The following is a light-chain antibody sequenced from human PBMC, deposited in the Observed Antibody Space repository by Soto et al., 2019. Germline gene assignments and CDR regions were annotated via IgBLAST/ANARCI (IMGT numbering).Light chain of an antibody. CDR3: QQRSNWPLT. J-gene: IGKJ5*01. V-gene: IGKV3-11*01. CDR2: DVS. Sequence: ETVLTQSPATLSLSPGERATLSCRASQSVSSYLAWYQQKPGQAPRLLIYDVSNRATGIPARFSGSGSGTDFTLTISSLEPEDFAVYYCQQRSNWPLTFGQGTRLEIK. CDR1: QSVSSY.